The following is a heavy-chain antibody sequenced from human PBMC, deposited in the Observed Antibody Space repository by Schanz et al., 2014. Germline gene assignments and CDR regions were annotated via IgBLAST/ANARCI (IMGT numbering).Heavy chain of an antibody. Sequence: DVRLVESGGGLVQPGGSLRLSCAASGFTFSNYAMHWVRQAPGKGLECISIIYSRGGTFHADSVKGRFTISRDKSKNTLYLEMNSLRAEDTAVYYCASRSVYAPTWGQGILVTVSS. CDR2: IYSRGGT. CDR3: ASRSVYAPT. CDR1: GFTFSNYA. J-gene: IGHJ5*02. V-gene: IGHV3-66*01. D-gene: IGHD2-8*01.